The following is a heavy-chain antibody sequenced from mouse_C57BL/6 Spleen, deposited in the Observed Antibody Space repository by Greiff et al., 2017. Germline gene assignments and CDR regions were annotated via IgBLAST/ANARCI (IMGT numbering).Heavy chain of an antibody. CDR3: ARPLYDGYYGAY. D-gene: IGHD2-3*01. J-gene: IGHJ3*01. CDR2: IYPSDSET. V-gene: IGHV1-61*01. Sequence: QVQLQQPGAELVRPGSSVKLSCKASGYTFTSYWMGWVKQRPGQGLEWIGNIYPSDSETHYNQKFKDKATLTVDKSTSTAYMQLSSLTSEDSAVYYCARPLYDGYYGAYWGQGTLVTVSA. CDR1: GYTFTSYW.